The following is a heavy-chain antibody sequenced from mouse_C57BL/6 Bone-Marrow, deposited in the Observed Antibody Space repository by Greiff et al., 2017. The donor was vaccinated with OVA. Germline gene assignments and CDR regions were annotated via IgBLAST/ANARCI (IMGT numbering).Heavy chain of an antibody. V-gene: IGHV1-26*01. D-gene: IGHD1-1*01. CDR2: INPNNGGT. J-gene: IGHJ2*01. CDR1: GYTFTDYY. CDR3: ARWGFIGDY. Sequence: EVQLQQSGPELVKPGASVKISCKASGYTFTDYYMNWVKQSHGKSLEWIGDINPNNGGTSYNQKFKGKATLTVDKSSSTAYMELRSLTSEDSAVYYCARWGFIGDYWGQGTTLTVSS.